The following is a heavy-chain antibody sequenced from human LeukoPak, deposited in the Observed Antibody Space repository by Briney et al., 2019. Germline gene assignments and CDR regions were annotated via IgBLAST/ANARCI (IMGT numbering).Heavy chain of an antibody. V-gene: IGHV3-23*01. Sequence: GGSLRLSCAASGFTFSSYAMSWVRQAPGKGLEWVSAISGSGGSTYYADSVKGRFTTSRDNSKNTLYLQMNSLRAEDTAVYYCAKYRYDFWSGYLNYWGQGTLVTVSS. CDR1: GFTFSSYA. CDR2: ISGSGGST. CDR3: AKYRYDFWSGYLNY. D-gene: IGHD3-3*01. J-gene: IGHJ4*01.